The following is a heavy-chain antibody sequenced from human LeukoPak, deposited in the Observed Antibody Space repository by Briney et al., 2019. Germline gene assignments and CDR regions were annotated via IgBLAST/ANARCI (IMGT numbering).Heavy chain of an antibody. CDR2: INHNGNVN. Sequence: GGSLRLSCAASGFTFSSYWMNWARQAPGKGLEWVASINHNGNVNYYVDSVKGRFTIPRDNAKNSLYLQMSNLRAEDTAVYFCARGGGLEVWGQGATVTVSS. CDR1: GFTFSSYW. CDR3: ARGGGLEV. J-gene: IGHJ6*02. V-gene: IGHV3-7*03. D-gene: IGHD3-16*01.